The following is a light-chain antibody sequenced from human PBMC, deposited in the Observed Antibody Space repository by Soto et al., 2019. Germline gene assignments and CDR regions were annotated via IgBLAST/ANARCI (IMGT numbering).Light chain of an antibody. J-gene: IGKJ2*01. V-gene: IGKV3-20*01. CDR3: QQYDSSPLYT. CDR2: GAS. Sequence: DIVLTQSPVTLSLSPGERATLSCRASQSVGSSHLAWYQQKPGQAPRLVIYGASSRATGIPERLSGSGSGTDFTLTISRLEPEDFAVYYCQQYDSSPLYTFGQGTKLEIK. CDR1: QSVGSSH.